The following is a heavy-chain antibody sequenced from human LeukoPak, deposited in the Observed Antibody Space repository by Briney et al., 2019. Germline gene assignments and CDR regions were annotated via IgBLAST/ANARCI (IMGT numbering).Heavy chain of an antibody. Sequence: GGSLRLSCAASGFTFSSYAMSWVRQAPGKGLEWVSAISGSGGSTYYADSVKGRFTISRDNSKNTLYLQMNSLRAEDTAVCYCAKPLYDILTGYLDFDYWGQGTLVTVSS. D-gene: IGHD3-9*01. CDR1: GFTFSSYA. CDR2: ISGSGGST. V-gene: IGHV3-23*01. J-gene: IGHJ4*02. CDR3: AKPLYDILTGYLDFDY.